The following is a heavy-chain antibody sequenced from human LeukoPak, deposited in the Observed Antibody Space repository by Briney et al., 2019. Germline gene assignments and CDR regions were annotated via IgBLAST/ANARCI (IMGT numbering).Heavy chain of an antibody. J-gene: IGHJ6*04. V-gene: IGHV3-48*04. Sequence: GGSLRLSCATSGFTFNNYNMNWVRQAPGKGLEWVSYISSSGSTIYYADSVKGRFTISRDNAKNSLYLQMNSLRAEDTAVYYCAELGITMIGGVWGKGTTVTISS. D-gene: IGHD3-10*02. CDR1: GFTFNNYN. CDR2: ISSSGSTI. CDR3: AELGITMIGGV.